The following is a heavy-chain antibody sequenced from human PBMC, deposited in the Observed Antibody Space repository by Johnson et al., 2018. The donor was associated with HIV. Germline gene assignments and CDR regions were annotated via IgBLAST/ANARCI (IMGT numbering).Heavy chain of an antibody. CDR2: IPYDGSNK. J-gene: IGHJ3*02. CDR3: AKGRANYYDSSGRYVPVAFDI. Sequence: QMLLVESGGGLVQPGGSLRLSCAASGFIISSYWMTWVRQAPGKGLEWVAFIPYDGSNKYYKDSVKGRFAISRDNSKSTLYLLMNSLRPEDTAVYYCAKGRANYYDSSGRYVPVAFDIWGQGTMVTVSS. V-gene: IGHV3-30*02. D-gene: IGHD3-22*01. CDR1: GFIISSYW.